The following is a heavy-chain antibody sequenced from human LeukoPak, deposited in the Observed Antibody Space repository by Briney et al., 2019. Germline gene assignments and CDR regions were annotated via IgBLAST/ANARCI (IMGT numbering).Heavy chain of an antibody. CDR1: GFTFSNYW. J-gene: IGHJ4*02. Sequence: GGSLRLSCAASGFTFSNYWMSWVRQAPEKGLEWVANIKEDGSEKYYVESVEGRLTISRDNAKTSLYLQMNSLRAEDAAVYYCARAPVTSCRGAYCYPFDYWGQGTLVTVSS. CDR3: ARAPVTSCRGAYCYPFDY. CDR2: IKEDGSEK. D-gene: IGHD2-21*01. V-gene: IGHV3-7*03.